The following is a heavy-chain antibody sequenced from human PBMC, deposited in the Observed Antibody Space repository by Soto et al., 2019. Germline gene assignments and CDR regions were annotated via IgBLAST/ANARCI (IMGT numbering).Heavy chain of an antibody. CDR1: GGTFNKYA. V-gene: IGHV1-69*01. J-gene: IGHJ4*02. CDR3: ARQFDYDTSGYYYAY. D-gene: IGHD3-22*01. Sequence: QGQLVQSGAGVKKPGSSVRVSCKASGGTFNKYAIDWVRQAPGQGLEWMGGIIPLFGTANYAQKFRGRVTITADEATSTAYMDLSSLRSEDTAVYYCARQFDYDTSGYYYAYWGQGTLVTVSS. CDR2: IIPLFGTA.